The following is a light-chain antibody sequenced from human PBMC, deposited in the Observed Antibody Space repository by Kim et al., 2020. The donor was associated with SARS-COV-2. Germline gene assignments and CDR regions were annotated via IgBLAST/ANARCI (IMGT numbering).Light chain of an antibody. CDR3: QSYDSSLSGWV. Sequence: RVTISCTGGSPNIGAGYDVHWYQQLPGTAPKPLIYGNSNRPSGVPDRFSGSRSGTSASLAITGLQAEDEADYYCQSYDSSLSGWVFGGGTQLTVL. CDR1: SPNIGAGYD. J-gene: IGLJ3*02. V-gene: IGLV1-40*01. CDR2: GNS.